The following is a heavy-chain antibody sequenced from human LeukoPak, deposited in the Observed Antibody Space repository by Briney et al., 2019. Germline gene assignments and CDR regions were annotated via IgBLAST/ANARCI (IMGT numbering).Heavy chain of an antibody. J-gene: IGHJ4*02. V-gene: IGHV4-31*03. CDR3: ARSPEYYFDY. Sequence: PSQTLSLTCTVSGGSISSGGYYWIWIRQHPGKGLEWIGYIYYSGSTYYNPSLKSRVTISVDTSENQFSLKLPSVTAADTAVYYCARSPEYYFDYWGQGTLVTVSS. CDR2: IYYSGST. D-gene: IGHD1-14*01. CDR1: GGSISSGGYY.